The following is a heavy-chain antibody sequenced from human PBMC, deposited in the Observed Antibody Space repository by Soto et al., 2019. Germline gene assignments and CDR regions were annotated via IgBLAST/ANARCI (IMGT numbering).Heavy chain of an antibody. V-gene: IGHV3-66*01. D-gene: IGHD2-2*02. CDR1: GFTVSSNY. J-gene: IGHJ4*02. CDR2: IYSGGST. Sequence: EVQLVESGGALVQPGGSLRLSCAASGFTVSSNYMSWVRQAPGKGLEWVSVIYSGGSTYYEDSVKGRFTISRDNSKNTVYLQMNNLRAEDTAVYYCARDGGFCSSTSCYRPFDYWGQGTLVTVSS. CDR3: ARDGGFCSSTSCYRPFDY.